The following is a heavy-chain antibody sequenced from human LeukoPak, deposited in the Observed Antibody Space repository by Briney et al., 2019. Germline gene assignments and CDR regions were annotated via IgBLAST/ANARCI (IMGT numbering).Heavy chain of an antibody. D-gene: IGHD3-9*01. Sequence: QSGGSLRLSCAASGFTFSSYWMTWVRQAPGKGLEWVANIKQDGSAKYYVDSVKGRFTISRDNAKNSLYLQMNNLRVEDTAMYYCAGGTGFIIKDWGQGTLVTVSS. CDR1: GFTFSSYW. CDR2: IKQDGSAK. V-gene: IGHV3-7*03. CDR3: AGGTGFIIKD. J-gene: IGHJ4*02.